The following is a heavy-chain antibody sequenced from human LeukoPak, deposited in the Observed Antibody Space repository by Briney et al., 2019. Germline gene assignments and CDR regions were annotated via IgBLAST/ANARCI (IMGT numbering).Heavy chain of an antibody. CDR2: IYHSGST. J-gene: IGHJ4*02. CDR1: GGSISSTTYY. Sequence: SETLSLTCTVSGGSISSTTYYWSWIRRPPGMGLEWIGYIYHSGSTYYNPSLKSRITISVDRSKNQFSLKLSSVTAADTAVYYCARDSSGYYSYGYFDYWGQGTLVTVSS. CDR3: ARDSSGYYSYGYFDY. D-gene: IGHD3-22*01. V-gene: IGHV4-30-2*01.